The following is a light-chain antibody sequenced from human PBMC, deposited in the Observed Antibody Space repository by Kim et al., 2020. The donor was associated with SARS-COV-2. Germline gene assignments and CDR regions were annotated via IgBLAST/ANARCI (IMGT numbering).Light chain of an antibody. J-gene: IGKJ1*01. Sequence: ASAGDRVNITCRASQGIRNDLSWYQQKPGKAPKLLIYIASSLQSGVPSRFSGSGSGTDFTLTISSLQAEDFAIYYCLQDYSYPRTFGQGTKVDIK. V-gene: IGKV1-6*01. CDR3: LQDYSYPRT. CDR1: QGIRND. CDR2: IAS.